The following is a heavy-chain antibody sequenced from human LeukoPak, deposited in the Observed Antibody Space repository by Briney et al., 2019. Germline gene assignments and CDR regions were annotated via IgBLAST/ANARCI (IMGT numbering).Heavy chain of an antibody. CDR3: ARGVLAAAGQPYYFDY. Sequence: SVKVSCKASGGTFSSYAISWVRQAPGQGLEWMGGIIPIFGTANYAQKFQGRVTITADESTTTAYMEMGSLSCEGPAVYYCARGVLAAAGQPYYFDYWGQGTLVTVSS. V-gene: IGHV1-69*13. CDR1: GGTFSSYA. CDR2: IIPIFGTA. J-gene: IGHJ4*02. D-gene: IGHD6-13*01.